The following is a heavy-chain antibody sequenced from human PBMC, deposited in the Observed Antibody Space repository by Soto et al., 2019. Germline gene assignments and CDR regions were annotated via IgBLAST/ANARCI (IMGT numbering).Heavy chain of an antibody. Sequence: RLSFAASGFTFSNHWMNWVRQVQGRGMEWVTTIKEDESSTYFADSVRGRFTISRDNAKNALFLQMNSPRVEDTAIYYCANDVEWYLDFWGRGTLVTVSS. CDR2: IKEDESST. V-gene: IGHV3-7*01. CDR3: ANDVEWYLDF. CDR1: GFTFSNHW. D-gene: IGHD3-3*01. J-gene: IGHJ4*02.